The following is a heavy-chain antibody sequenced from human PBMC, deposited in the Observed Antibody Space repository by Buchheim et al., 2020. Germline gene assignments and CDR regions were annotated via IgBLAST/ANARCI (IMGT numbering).Heavy chain of an antibody. Sequence: QVQLQQWGAGLLKPSETLSLTCAVYGGSFSGYYWSWIRQPPGKGLEWIGEINHSGSTNYNPSLKSRVTISVDTSKNQISLKLSSVTAADTAVYYCAKVRGTYYYGMDVWGQGTT. CDR3: AKVRGTYYYGMDV. CDR2: INHSGST. J-gene: IGHJ6*02. CDR1: GGSFSGYY. D-gene: IGHD3-10*01. V-gene: IGHV4-34*01.